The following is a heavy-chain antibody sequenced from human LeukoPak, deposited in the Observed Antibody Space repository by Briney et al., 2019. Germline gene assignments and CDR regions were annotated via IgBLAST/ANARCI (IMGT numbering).Heavy chain of an antibody. CDR2: INPNSVGT. Sequence: GASVKVSCKASGYTFTGYYMHWVRQAPGQGLEWMGWINPNSVGTNYAQKFQGRVTMTRDTSISTAYMELSRLRSDDTAVYYCARDIWVGIAAAPAYWGQGTLVTVSS. J-gene: IGHJ4*02. CDR3: ARDIWVGIAAAPAY. V-gene: IGHV1-2*02. D-gene: IGHD6-13*01. CDR1: GYTFTGYY.